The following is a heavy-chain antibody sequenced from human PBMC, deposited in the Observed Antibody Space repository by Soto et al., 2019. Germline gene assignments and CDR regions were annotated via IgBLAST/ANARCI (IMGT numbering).Heavy chain of an antibody. CDR3: ARGRRYSIFWVRRLYNWFDP. V-gene: IGHV4-34*01. CDR1: GGSFSGYY. D-gene: IGHD3-3*01. J-gene: IGHJ5*02. CDR2: INHSGST. Sequence: SETLSLTCAVYGGSFSGYYWSWIRQPPGKGLEWIGEINHSGSTNYNPSLKSRVTISVDTSKNQFSLKLSSVTAADTAVYYCARGRRYSIFWVRRLYNWFDPWGQGTLVTVSS.